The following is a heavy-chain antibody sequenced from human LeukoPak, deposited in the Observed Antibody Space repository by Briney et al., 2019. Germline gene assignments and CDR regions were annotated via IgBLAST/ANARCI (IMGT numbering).Heavy chain of an antibody. V-gene: IGHV1-69*13. Sequence: ASVKVSCKASGGTFSSYAISWVRQAPGQGLEWMGGIIPIFGTANYAQKFQGRVTITADESTSTAYMELSSLRSEDTAVYYCARVHSSGSYFDHWGQGTLVTVSS. D-gene: IGHD3-22*01. CDR1: GGTFSSYA. J-gene: IGHJ4*02. CDR3: ARVHSSGSYFDH. CDR2: IIPIFGTA.